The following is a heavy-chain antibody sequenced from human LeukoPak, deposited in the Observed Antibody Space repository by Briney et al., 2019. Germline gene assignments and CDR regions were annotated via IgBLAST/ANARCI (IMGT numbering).Heavy chain of an antibody. V-gene: IGHV6-1*01. CDR1: GDSFSSNSVN. D-gene: IGHD2-2*01. Sequence: SQTLSLTCAISGDSFSSNSVNWNWIRQSPSRGLEWLGRTYYRSTWYNDYAVSVRGRITVNPDTSKNQFSLHLNSVTPEDTAVYYCARRLTQYDCFDPWGQRILVTVSS. CDR2: TYYRSTWYN. J-gene: IGHJ5*02. CDR3: ARRLTQYDCFDP.